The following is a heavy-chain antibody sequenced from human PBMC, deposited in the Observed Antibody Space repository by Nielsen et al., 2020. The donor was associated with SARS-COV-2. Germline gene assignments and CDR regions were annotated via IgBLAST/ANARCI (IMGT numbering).Heavy chain of an antibody. CDR2: ISGSGGST. CDR1: GFTFSSYA. Sequence: GRSLRLSCAASGFTFSSYAMSWVRQAPGKGLEWVSAISGSGGSTYYADSVKGRFTISRDNSKNTLYLQMNSLRPEDTAVYYCARDKGDYGSEAAGMDVWGQGTTVIVSS. V-gene: IGHV3-23*01. CDR3: ARDKGDYGSEAAGMDV. D-gene: IGHD4-17*01. J-gene: IGHJ6*02.